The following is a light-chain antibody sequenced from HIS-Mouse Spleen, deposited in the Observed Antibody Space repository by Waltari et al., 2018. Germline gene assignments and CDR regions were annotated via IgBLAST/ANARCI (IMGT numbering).Light chain of an antibody. CDR1: RSVSSN. CDR2: GAS. Sequence: EIVMTQSPATLSVSPVERATLSCRARRSVSSNLAGYQQKPGQAPRLLIYGASTRATGIPAMFSGSGSGTEFTLTISSMQSEDFAVYYCQQYNNWPPLTFGGGTKVDIK. V-gene: IGKV3-15*01. CDR3: QQYNNWPPLT. J-gene: IGKJ4*01.